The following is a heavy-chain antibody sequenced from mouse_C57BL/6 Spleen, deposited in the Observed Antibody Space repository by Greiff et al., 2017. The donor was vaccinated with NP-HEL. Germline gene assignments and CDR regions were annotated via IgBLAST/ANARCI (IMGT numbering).Heavy chain of an antibody. Sequence: QVQLKQPGTELVKPGASVKLSCKASGYTFTSYWMHWVKQRPGQGLEWIGNINPSNGGTNYNEKFKSKATLTVDKSSSTAYMQLSSLTSEDSAVYYCATTPYGSSYEDAMDYWGQGTSVTVSS. D-gene: IGHD1-1*01. V-gene: IGHV1-53*01. CDR1: GYTFTSYW. CDR3: ATTPYGSSYEDAMDY. CDR2: INPSNGGT. J-gene: IGHJ4*01.